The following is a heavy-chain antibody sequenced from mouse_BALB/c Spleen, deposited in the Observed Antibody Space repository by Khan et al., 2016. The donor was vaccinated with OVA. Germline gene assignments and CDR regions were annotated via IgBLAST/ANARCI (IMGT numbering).Heavy chain of an antibody. CDR1: GYTFTDYN. CDR2: INPNNGDT. V-gene: IGHV1-18*01. Sequence: DVQLQESGPELVKPGASVKIPCKASGYTFTDYNMDWVKQSHGKSLEWIGDINPNNGDTFYNQKFKGKATLTVDKSSSTAFMELRSLTSEDTAVYYCARTGYGSLGYWGQGTTLTVSS. J-gene: IGHJ2*01. D-gene: IGHD1-1*01. CDR3: ARTGYGSLGY.